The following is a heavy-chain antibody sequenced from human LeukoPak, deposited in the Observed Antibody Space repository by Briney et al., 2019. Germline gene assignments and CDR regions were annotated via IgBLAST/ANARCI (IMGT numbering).Heavy chain of an antibody. J-gene: IGHJ4*02. CDR3: ARLGNYCSGGSCYSDY. Sequence: SETLSLTCTISGGSISSTSYRWGWIRQPPGKGLECIGTFSNRGTTYENPSLKSRVTISVDTSKNQSSLKLSSVTAADTAVYYCARLGNYCSGGSCYSDYWGQGTLVTVSS. CDR2: FSNRGTT. CDR1: GGSISSTSYR. D-gene: IGHD2-15*01. V-gene: IGHV4-39*01.